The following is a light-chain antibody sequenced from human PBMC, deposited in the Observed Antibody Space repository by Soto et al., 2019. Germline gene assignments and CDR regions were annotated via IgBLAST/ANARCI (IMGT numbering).Light chain of an antibody. CDR3: SSYAGSSNV. CDR1: SSDVGGYNY. Sequence: QSVLTRPPSASGSPGQSVAIPCTGTSSDVGGYNYVSWYQQHPGKAPKLMIYEVNKRPSGVPDRFSGSKSGNTASLTVSGLQAEDEADYYCSSYAGSSNVFGTGTKVTVL. CDR2: EVN. J-gene: IGLJ1*01. V-gene: IGLV2-8*01.